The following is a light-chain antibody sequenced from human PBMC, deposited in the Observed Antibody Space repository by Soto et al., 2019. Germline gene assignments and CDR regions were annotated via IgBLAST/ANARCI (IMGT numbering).Light chain of an antibody. CDR3: SSYTSSSTRV. V-gene: IGLV2-14*03. CDR2: EVS. CDR1: SSDVGAYDF. J-gene: IGLJ1*01. Sequence: QSVLTPPASVSGSPGQSITIPCPGTSSDVGAYDFVSWYQQHPDKAPKLMIYEVSNRPSGVSNRFSGSKSVNTATLTISGLQAEDEADYYCSSYTSSSTRVFGTGTKVTVL.